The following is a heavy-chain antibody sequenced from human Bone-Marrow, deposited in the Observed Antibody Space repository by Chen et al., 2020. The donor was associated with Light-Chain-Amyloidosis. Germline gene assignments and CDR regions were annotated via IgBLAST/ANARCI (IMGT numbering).Heavy chain of an antibody. Sequence: QVQLQESGPGLVKPSGTLSLTCTVAGASVSSDYHYWTWSRQPPGDRLEWIGYIYYTGSTKYNPSLEGRIAISIDTSKNQFSLKVNSVTAADTAVYYCVRRDVRWHIDFWGQGALVTVSP. CDR1: GASVSSDYHY. D-gene: IGHD6-13*01. CDR3: VRRDVRWHIDF. V-gene: IGHV4-61*01. J-gene: IGHJ4*02. CDR2: IYYTGST.